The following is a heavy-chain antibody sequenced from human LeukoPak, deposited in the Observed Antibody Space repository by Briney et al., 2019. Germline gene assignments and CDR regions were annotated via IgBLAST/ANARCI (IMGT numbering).Heavy chain of an antibody. CDR1: GFTLSSYW. CDR2: INTEGSST. V-gene: IGHV3-74*01. CDR3: AKVGVGYCSSTSCYTKSPGGMDV. Sequence: GGSLRLSCAASGFTLSSYWMHWVRQAPGKGLVWVSRINTEGSSTYYADSVKGRFTISRDNSKNTLYLQMNSLRAEDTAVYYCAKVGVGYCSSTSCYTKSPGGMDVWGKGTTVTVSS. D-gene: IGHD2-2*02. J-gene: IGHJ6*04.